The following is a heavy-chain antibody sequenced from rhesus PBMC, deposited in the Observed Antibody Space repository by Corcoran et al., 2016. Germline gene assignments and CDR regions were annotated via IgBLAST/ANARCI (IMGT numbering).Heavy chain of an antibody. Sequence: QVQLQESGPGLVKPSETLSLTCAVSGASISSYWWSWIRQPPGKGLEWIGGIFGNIGNSNHNPALKGQVIISKDAPKNPFSLKLGSGTAADTAVYYCARSGYGSGGVYWGQGILVTVSS. CDR3: ARSGYGSGGVY. J-gene: IGHJ4*01. CDR2: IFGNIGNS. D-gene: IGHD4-4*01. CDR1: GASISSYW. V-gene: IGHV4-80*01.